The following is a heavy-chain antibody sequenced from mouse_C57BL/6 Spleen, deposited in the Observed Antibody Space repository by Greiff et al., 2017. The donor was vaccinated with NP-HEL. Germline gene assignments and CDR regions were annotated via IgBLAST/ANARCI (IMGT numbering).Heavy chain of an antibody. D-gene: IGHD1-1*01. Sequence: QVQLKQPGAELVMPGASVKLSCKASGYTFTSYWMHWVKQRPGQGLEWIGEIDPSDSYTNYNQKFKGKSTLTVDKSSSTAYMQLSSLTSEDSAVYYCARVGSRGYFDVWGTGTTVTVSS. J-gene: IGHJ1*03. CDR3: ARVGSRGYFDV. CDR2: IDPSDSYT. CDR1: GYTFTSYW. V-gene: IGHV1-69*01.